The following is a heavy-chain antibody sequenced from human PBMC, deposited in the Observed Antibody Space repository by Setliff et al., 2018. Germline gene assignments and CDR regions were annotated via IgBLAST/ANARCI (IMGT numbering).Heavy chain of an antibody. J-gene: IGHJ6*03. D-gene: IGHD3-10*01. CDR1: GGSISSGNYY. Sequence: SETLSLTCMVSGGSISSGNYYWGLIRQPPGKGLEWVATIYYSGSTYSNLSLKSRLIISVDAPDNQFSVKLSSVTAADTAVYYCARHKSNGSGSYPSLYMDVWGKGIMVTVSS. CDR3: ARHKSNGSGSYPSLYMDV. V-gene: IGHV4-39*01. CDR2: IYYSGST.